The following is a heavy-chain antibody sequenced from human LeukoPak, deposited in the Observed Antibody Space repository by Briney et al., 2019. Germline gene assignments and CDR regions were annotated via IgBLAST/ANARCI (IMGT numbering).Heavy chain of an antibody. CDR3: ARDEDNSSWYAH. V-gene: IGHV4-34*01. D-gene: IGHD6-13*01. CDR1: GGSFSGYY. J-gene: IGHJ4*02. CDR2: IYHSGST. Sequence: SETLSLTCAVYGGSFSGYYWSWIRQPPGRGLEWIGYIYHSGSTYYNPSLKSRVTISVDRSKNQFSLKLNSVTAADTAVYYCARDEDNSSWYAHWGQGTLVTVSS.